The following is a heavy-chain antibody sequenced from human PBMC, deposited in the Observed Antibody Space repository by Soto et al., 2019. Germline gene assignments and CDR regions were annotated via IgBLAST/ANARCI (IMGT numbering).Heavy chain of an antibody. Sequence: QVQLVQSGAEVKKPWASVKVSCKASGYTFTSYGISWVRQAPGQGLEWMGWISAYNGNTNYAQKLQGRVTMTTDTSTSTAYMERRSLRSDDTAVYYCGRHRTGYAVEPGYYYGMDVWGQGTTVTVSS. CDR2: ISAYNGNT. V-gene: IGHV1-18*01. D-gene: IGHD2-2*01. CDR3: GRHRTGYAVEPGYYYGMDV. J-gene: IGHJ6*02. CDR1: GYTFTSYG.